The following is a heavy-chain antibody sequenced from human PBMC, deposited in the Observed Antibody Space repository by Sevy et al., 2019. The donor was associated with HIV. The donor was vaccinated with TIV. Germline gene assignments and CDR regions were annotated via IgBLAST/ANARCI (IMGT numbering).Heavy chain of an antibody. V-gene: IGHV3-11*01. CDR3: VRERESSPRYYHDNSGYYPDY. CDR2: IDSSDSFM. D-gene: IGHD3-22*01. Sequence: GGSLRLSCAASGFTFSDYYMSWIRQSPGKGLEWVSYIDSSDSFMFYADSVKGRFTISRDNAKNSLYLQMNSLRVEDTAIYYCVRERESSPRYYHDNSGYYPDYWGQGTLVTVSS. CDR1: GFTFSDYY. J-gene: IGHJ4*02.